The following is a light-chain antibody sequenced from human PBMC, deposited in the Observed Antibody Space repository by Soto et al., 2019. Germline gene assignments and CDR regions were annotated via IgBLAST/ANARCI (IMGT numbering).Light chain of an antibody. Sequence: QSALTQPPSASGSPGQSVAISCTGTSSDVGGYNYVSWYQQHPGKAPKLMIYEVNKRPSGVPDRFSGSKSGNTASLTVSGLQAEDEADYYCSSYTDSDSFFVFGSGTKLTVL. CDR1: SSDVGGYNY. J-gene: IGLJ1*01. CDR2: EVN. CDR3: SSYTDSDSFFV. V-gene: IGLV2-8*01.